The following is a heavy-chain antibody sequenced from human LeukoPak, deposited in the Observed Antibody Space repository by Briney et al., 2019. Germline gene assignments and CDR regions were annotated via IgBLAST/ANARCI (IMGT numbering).Heavy chain of an antibody. D-gene: IGHD3-10*01. CDR3: ARYRGSSSSFDD. CDR1: GASVSSGSYY. J-gene: IGHJ4*02. V-gene: IGHV4-61*01. CDR2: INYSGST. Sequence: SETLSLTCSVSGASVSSGSYYWSWIRQPPGKGLEWIGYINYSGSTNYNPSLRSRVTISIDTTKNRFSLKVTSVTAADTAVFYCARYRGSSSSFDDWGQGTLVTVSS.